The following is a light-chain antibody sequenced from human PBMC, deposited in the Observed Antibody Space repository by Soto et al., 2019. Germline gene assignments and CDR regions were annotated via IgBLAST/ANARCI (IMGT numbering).Light chain of an antibody. CDR3: QQYNVYCK. J-gene: IGKJ1*01. CDR1: QSIGSW. CDR2: DAS. V-gene: IGKV1-5*01. Sequence: DIQMTQSPSTLSASVGDRVTITCRASQSIGSWLAWYQQKPGKAPNLLIFDASSLESGVPSRFSGSGSGTEFTLTISSLQPDDFATYYCQQYNVYCKFGQGTKVDIK.